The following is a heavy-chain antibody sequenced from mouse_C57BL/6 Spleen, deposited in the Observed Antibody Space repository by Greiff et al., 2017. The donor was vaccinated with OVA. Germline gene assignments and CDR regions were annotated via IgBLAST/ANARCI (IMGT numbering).Heavy chain of an antibody. D-gene: IGHD1-1*01. J-gene: IGHJ2*01. CDR3: AINPSIYYYGSSLFDY. Sequence: VQLKESGAELVKPGASVKLSCTASGFNIKDYYMHWVKQRTEQGLEWIGRIDPEDGETKYAPKFQGKATITADTSSNTAYLQLSSLTSEDTAVYYCAINPSIYYYGSSLFDYWGQGTTLTVSS. CDR2: IDPEDGET. V-gene: IGHV14-2*01. CDR1: GFNIKDYY.